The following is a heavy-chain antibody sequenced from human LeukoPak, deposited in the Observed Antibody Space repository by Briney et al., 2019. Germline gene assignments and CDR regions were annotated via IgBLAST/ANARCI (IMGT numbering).Heavy chain of an antibody. J-gene: IGHJ6*03. CDR1: GGSISSGSYY. CDR2: IYTSGST. V-gene: IGHV4-61*02. Sequence: PSETLSLACTVSGGSISSGSYYWSWIRQPAGKGLEWIGRIYTSGSTNYNPSLKSRVTISVDTSKNQFSLKLSSVTAADTAVYYCARVRFTYYMDVWGKGTTVTVSS. CDR3: ARVRFTYYMDV. D-gene: IGHD3-3*01.